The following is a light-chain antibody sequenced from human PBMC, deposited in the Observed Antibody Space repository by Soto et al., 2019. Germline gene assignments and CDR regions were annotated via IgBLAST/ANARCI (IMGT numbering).Light chain of an antibody. CDR3: SSYTSSSTLYV. V-gene: IGLV2-14*01. J-gene: IGLJ1*01. CDR2: DVS. Sequence: QCVLTRPASGTGSAGHASTIPCTETSSDVGGYNYVSWYQQHPGKAPKLMIYDVSNRPSGVSNRFSGSKSGNTASLTISGLQAEDEADYYCSSYTSSSTLYVFGTGTKVTVL. CDR1: SSDVGGYNY.